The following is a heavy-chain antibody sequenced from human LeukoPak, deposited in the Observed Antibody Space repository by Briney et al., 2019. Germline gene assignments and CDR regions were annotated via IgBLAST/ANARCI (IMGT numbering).Heavy chain of an antibody. CDR2: IHHFGRT. V-gene: IGHV4-59*01. J-gene: IGHJ4*02. Sequence: SETLSLTCSVSGDSIISYYWNWLRQSPAKGLEWIGNIHHFGRTEYNSSLRSRVTMFLDSSKNQFSLKLTSVTPTDTAVYYCARGLWTQPGLVPFNYWGQGILVTVSS. D-gene: IGHD5-18*01. CDR3: ARGLWTQPGLVPFNY. CDR1: GDSIISYY.